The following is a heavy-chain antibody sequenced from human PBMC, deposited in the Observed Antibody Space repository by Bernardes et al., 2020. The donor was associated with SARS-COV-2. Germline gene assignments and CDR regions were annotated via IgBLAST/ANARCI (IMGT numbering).Heavy chain of an antibody. Sequence: SETLSLTCSVSGGSTSTRNSYWGWLRQHPGKGLEWIGSIFHRGSTNYNPSVLSRVTLSVDTDKNQFSLRLTSVTAADTAVYFCAAPYCSNGVCPTPLRYWGQGTLVTVSS. CDR2: IFHRGST. J-gene: IGHJ4*02. CDR3: AAPYCSNGVCPTPLRY. V-gene: IGHV4-39*01. D-gene: IGHD2-8*01. CDR1: GGSTSTRNSY.